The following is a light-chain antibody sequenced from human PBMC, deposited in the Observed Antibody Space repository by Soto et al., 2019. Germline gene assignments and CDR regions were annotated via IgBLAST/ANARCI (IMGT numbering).Light chain of an antibody. CDR2: EVS. CDR3: SSFTSSGTRV. Sequence: QSALTQPASVSGSPGQSITISCTGTSSDVGGYNYVSWYQQHPGKAPNVMIYEVSNRPSGVSNRFSGSKSGNTASLTISGLQVEDEADYYCSSFTSSGTRVFGTGTKVTVL. CDR1: SSDVGGYNY. V-gene: IGLV2-14*01. J-gene: IGLJ1*01.